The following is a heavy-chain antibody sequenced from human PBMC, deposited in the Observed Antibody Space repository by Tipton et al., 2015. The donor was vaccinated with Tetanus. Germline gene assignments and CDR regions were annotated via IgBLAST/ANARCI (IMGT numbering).Heavy chain of an antibody. CDR3: AREADCSGGSCFSGDFDN. Sequence: SLRLSCAASGFIFSSYGIHWVCQAPGKGLEWVAVSWYDGTDKYYADSVKGRFTISRDNSKNTLYLQMNSLRAEDTALYYCAREADCSGGSCFSGDFDNWGQGTQVTVSS. D-gene: IGHD2-15*01. V-gene: IGHV3-33*01. J-gene: IGHJ4*02. CDR1: GFIFSSYG. CDR2: SWYDGTDK.